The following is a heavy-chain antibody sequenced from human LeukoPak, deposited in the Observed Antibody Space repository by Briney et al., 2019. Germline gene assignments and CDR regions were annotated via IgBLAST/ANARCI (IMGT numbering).Heavy chain of an antibody. D-gene: IGHD4-11*01. J-gene: IGHJ4*02. CDR3: ATKSKDEVFDY. CDR2: IYHSGST. CDR1: GFTFSNYAM. V-gene: IGHV4-4*02. Sequence: GSLRLSCAASGFTFSNYAMSWVRQPPGKGLEWIGEIYHSGSTNYNPSLKSRVTISVDKSKNQFSLKLSSVTAADTAVYYCATKSKDEVFDYWGQGTLVTVSS.